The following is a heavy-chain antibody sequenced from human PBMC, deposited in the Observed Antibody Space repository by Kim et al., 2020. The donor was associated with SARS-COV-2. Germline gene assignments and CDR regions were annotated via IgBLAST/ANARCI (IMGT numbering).Heavy chain of an antibody. CDR3: ARGGLTRPTYYDY. J-gene: IGHJ4*02. V-gene: IGHV1-18*01. Sequence: YAHTRQRRVTMTTDTSTSTAYMERRSLRSEDTAVYYCARGGLTRPTYYDYWGQGTLVTVSS. D-gene: IGHD3-10*01.